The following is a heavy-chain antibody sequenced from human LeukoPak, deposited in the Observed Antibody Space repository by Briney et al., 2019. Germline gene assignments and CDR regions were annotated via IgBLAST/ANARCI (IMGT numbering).Heavy chain of an antibody. CDR2: INPNTGDT. CDR3: ARNSRVASTSGLNY. Sequence: GASVKVSCKASGYIFTGYYMHWVRQAPGQGLEWMGWINPNTGDTNYAQKFQGRVAMTRDTSISTVYMELTRLRSDDTAVYYCARNSRVASTSGLNYWGQGTLVTVSS. J-gene: IGHJ4*02. D-gene: IGHD4-23*01. V-gene: IGHV1-2*02. CDR1: GYIFTGYY.